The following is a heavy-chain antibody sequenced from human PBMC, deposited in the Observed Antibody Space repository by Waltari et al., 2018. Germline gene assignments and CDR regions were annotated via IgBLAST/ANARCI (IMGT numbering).Heavy chain of an antibody. CDR1: GFTFRSYG. CDR2: TGDDGNEE. Sequence: QMQLMESGGGAVQPGRSLRLSCAASGFTFRSYGMHWVRQGPGKGVEWVAVTGDDGNEEYDAESVRGRFTISRDNSKSMLFLQMNSLRVEDTALYYCARGTIVQPPDYWGQGTLVTVSS. D-gene: IGHD1-26*01. CDR3: ARGTIVQPPDY. J-gene: IGHJ4*02. V-gene: IGHV3-33*01.